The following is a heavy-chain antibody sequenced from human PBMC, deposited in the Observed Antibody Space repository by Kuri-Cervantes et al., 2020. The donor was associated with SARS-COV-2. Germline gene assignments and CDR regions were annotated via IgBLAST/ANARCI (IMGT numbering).Heavy chain of an antibody. V-gene: IGHV4-59*12. J-gene: IGHJ2*01. CDR1: GGSISSYY. CDR3: ARDRPWQGYFDL. CDR2: IYHSGST. Sequence: SETLSLTCTVSGGSISSYYWSWIRQPPGKGLEWIGSIYHSGSTYYNPSLKSRVTISVDTSKNQFSLKLSSVTAADTAVYYCARDRPWQGYFDLWGRGTLVTVSS.